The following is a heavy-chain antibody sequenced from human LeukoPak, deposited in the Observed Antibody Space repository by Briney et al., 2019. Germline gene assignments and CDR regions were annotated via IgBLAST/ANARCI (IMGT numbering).Heavy chain of an antibody. J-gene: IGHJ4*02. D-gene: IGHD6-19*01. CDR2: IYSGGDT. CDR3: ARVAVGAGTDYFDY. CDR1: GFTVSSNY. V-gene: IGHV3-53*01. Sequence: PGGSLRLSCAASGFTVSSNYMSWVRQAPGKGLEWVSVIYSGGDTYYADSVKGRFTISRDNSKNTLYLQMNSLRVEDTAVYYCARVAVGAGTDYFDYWGQGTLVTVSS.